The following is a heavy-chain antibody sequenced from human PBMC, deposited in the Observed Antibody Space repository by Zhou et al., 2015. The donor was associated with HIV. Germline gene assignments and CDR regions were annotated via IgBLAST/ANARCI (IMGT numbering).Heavy chain of an antibody. V-gene: IGHV1-69*12. J-gene: IGHJ6*02. D-gene: IGHD2-15*01. CDR2: IIPIFGTA. CDR3: ARGYCSGGSCLDYYYYYGMDV. Sequence: QVQLVQSGAEVKKPGSSVKVSCKASGGTFSSYAISWVRQAPGQGLEWMGGIIPIFGTANYAQKFQGRVTITADESTSTAYMELSSLRSEDTAVYYCARGYCSGGSCLDYYYYYGMDVWGQGTTVTVSS. CDR1: GGTFSSYA.